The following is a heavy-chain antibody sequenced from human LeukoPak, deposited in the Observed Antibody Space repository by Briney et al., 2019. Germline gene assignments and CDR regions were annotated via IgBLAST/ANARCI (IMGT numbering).Heavy chain of an antibody. CDR3: PSRFDLWHGNYKLKWFQH. Sequence: PGGSLRLSCAASGFSFSSFGMNWVRQAPGKGLEWVSSISSSTSSIFYADSVKGRFTISRDNTKNSLYLQMNSLRVEDTAVYYCPSRFDLWHGNYKLKWFQHWGQGSLVPVPS. V-gene: IGHV3-21*01. D-gene: IGHD3-10*01. J-gene: IGHJ1*01. CDR1: GFSFSSFG. CDR2: ISSSTSSI.